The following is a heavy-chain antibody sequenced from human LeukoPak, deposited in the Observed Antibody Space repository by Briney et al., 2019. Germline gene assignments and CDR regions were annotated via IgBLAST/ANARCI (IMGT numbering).Heavy chain of an antibody. V-gene: IGHV3-7*01. D-gene: IGHD6-19*01. CDR1: GFTFSSYW. J-gene: IGHJ4*02. CDR3: ARTLIAVAGYFDY. Sequence: GGSLRLSCAASGFTFSSYWMSWVRQAPGKGLEWVANIKQDGSEKYYVDSVKGRFTISRDNAKNSLYLRMNSLRAEDTAVYYCARTLIAVAGYFDYWGQGTLVTVSS. CDR2: IKQDGSEK.